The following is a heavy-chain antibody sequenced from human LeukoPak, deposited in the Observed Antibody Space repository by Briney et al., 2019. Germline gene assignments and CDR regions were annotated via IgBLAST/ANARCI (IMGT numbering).Heavy chain of an antibody. CDR2: IYSGGST. D-gene: IGHD3-10*01. CDR3: TTMGLPYYFDY. V-gene: IGHV3-53*01. Sequence: QPGGSLRLSCAASGFTVSSNYMSWVRQAPGKGLEWVSVIYSGGSTYYADSVKGRFTISRDNSKNTLYLQMNSLRAEDTAVYYCTTMGLPYYFDYWGQGTLVTVSS. J-gene: IGHJ4*02. CDR1: GFTVSSNY.